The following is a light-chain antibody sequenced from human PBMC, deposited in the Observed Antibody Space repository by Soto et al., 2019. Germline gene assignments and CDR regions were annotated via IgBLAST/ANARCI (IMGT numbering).Light chain of an antibody. V-gene: IGKV3-20*01. CDR2: SSS. CDR3: QQYGRSPTWT. Sequence: EIVLTQSPGTLSLSPGERATLSCRASQTISGTYLAWYQQKPGQAPRLLIYSSSSWAAGVSDRFSGSGSGTDFSLTISRLEPEDFAMYYCQQYGRSPTWTFGQGTKVDIK. J-gene: IGKJ1*01. CDR1: QTISGTY.